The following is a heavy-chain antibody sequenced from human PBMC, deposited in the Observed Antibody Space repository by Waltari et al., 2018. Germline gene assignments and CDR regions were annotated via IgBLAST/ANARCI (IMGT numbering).Heavy chain of an antibody. V-gene: IGHV3-73*01. Sequence: EVQLVESGGGLVQPGESLKLSCAASGIIFNDYAMHWVRQASGKGLGWVGRIRSRSKGDATAYAESVEGRFTISRDDSENTAYLHMSNLKTDDTAVYYCSRPFDQGIDWGQGTLVTVSS. D-gene: IGHD2-2*01. CDR2: IRSRSKGDAT. CDR1: GIIFNDYA. J-gene: IGHJ4*02. CDR3: SRPFDQGID.